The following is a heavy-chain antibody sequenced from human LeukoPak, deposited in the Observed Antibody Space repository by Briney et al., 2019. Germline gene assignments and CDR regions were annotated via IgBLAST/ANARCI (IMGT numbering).Heavy chain of an antibody. J-gene: IGHJ6*02. CDR1: GYTFTGYY. Sequence: ASVKVSCKASGYTFTGYYMHWVRPAPGQGLEWMGWITGYNGNTKYAQNVQGRVTMTKDTSTSTAYMELTSLRSDDTAVYYCARDYDVIPAAGNGMDVWGQGTTVAVSS. CDR2: ITGYNGNT. D-gene: IGHD2-2*01. CDR3: ARDYDVIPAAGNGMDV. V-gene: IGHV1-18*04.